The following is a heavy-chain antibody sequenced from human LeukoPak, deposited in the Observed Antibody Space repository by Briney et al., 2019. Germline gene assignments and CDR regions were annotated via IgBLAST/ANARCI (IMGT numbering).Heavy chain of an antibody. CDR3: ASKYSSGPYNY. Sequence: GGSLRLSCAASGFTFSSYSMNWVRQAPGKGLEWVSSISSSSSYIYYADSVKGRFTISRDNAKNSLYLQMNSLRAEDTAVYYCASKYSSGPYNYWGQGTLVTVSP. CDR1: GFTFSSYS. CDR2: ISSSSSYI. J-gene: IGHJ4*02. D-gene: IGHD6-19*01. V-gene: IGHV3-21*01.